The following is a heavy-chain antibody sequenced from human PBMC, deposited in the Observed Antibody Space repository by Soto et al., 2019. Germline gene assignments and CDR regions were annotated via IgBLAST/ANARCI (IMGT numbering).Heavy chain of an antibody. CDR3: ARAPPGSYNWFDP. CDR2: FDPEDGET. Sequence: ASVKVSCKVSGYTLTELSMHWVRQAPGKGLEWMGGFDPEDGETIYAQKFQGRVTITADKSTSTAYMELSSLRSEDTAVYYCARAPPGSYNWFDPWGQGTLVTVSS. D-gene: IGHD3-10*01. CDR1: GYTLTELS. J-gene: IGHJ5*02. V-gene: IGHV1-24*01.